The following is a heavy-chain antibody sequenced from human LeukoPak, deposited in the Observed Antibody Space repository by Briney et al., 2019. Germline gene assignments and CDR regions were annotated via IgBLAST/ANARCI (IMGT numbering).Heavy chain of an antibody. CDR3: ARAAGPSGH. V-gene: IGHV3-66*01. J-gene: IGHJ4*02. D-gene: IGHD6-19*01. CDR2: IYSGGTT. CDR1: GFVVSGNY. Sequence: PVGPLRLSWAASGFVVSGNYMSWVRQTPGKGLEWISVIYSGGTTYYADSVKGRFTISRDDAGNTLGLQMNSLRVEDTAVYYCARAAGPSGHWGPGTLVIVSS.